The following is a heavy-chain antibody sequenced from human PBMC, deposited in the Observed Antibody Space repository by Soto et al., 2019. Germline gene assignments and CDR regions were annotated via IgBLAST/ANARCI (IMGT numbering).Heavy chain of an antibody. CDR2: IKSKTDGGTT. Sequence: GGSLRLSCAASGFTFSNAWMSWVRDAPGKGLEWVGRIKSKTDGGTTDYAAPVKGRFTISRDDSKNTLYLQMNSLKTEDTAVYYCTTDEGRDGYSYSDYWGQGTLVTVSS. CDR3: TTDEGRDGYSYSDY. D-gene: IGHD4-4*01. CDR1: GFTFSNAW. V-gene: IGHV3-15*01. J-gene: IGHJ4*02.